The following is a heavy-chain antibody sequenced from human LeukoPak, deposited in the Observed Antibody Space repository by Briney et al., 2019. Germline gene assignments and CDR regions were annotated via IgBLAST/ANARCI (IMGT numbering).Heavy chain of an antibody. D-gene: IGHD2-2*01. CDR3: AKERDCTSSCCYFDY. Sequence: GGSLRLSCAASGFSFNIYAMSWVRQAPGKGLEWVSGISGSGATTYYADSVKGRFTVSRDNSKSTLYLQMSSLRAEDTAVYYCAKERDCTSSCCYFDYWGQGTLVTVSS. V-gene: IGHV3-23*01. CDR2: ISGSGATT. CDR1: GFSFNIYA. J-gene: IGHJ4*02.